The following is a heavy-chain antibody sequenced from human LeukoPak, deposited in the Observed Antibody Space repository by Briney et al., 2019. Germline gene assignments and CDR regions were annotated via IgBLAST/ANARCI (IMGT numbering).Heavy chain of an antibody. D-gene: IGHD2-15*01. CDR2: FYYGGGT. CDR1: GGSISSSSYY. V-gene: IGHV4-39*01. J-gene: IGHJ5*02. CDR3: ARHDSYCSGGSCYNWFDP. Sequence: SETLSLTCSVSGGSISSSSYYWGWIRQPPGKGLEWIGSFYYGGGTYHNPSLKSRVTISVDTSKNQFSLKLSSVTAADTAVYYCARHDSYCSGGSCYNWFDPWGQGTLVTVSS.